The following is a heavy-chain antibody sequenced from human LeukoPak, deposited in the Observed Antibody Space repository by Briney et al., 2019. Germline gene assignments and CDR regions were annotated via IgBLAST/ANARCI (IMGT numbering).Heavy chain of an antibody. D-gene: IGHD5-18*01. J-gene: IGHJ4*02. CDR2: ISYSGGST. CDR3: ARDPGTAMGRALDY. V-gene: IGHV3-23*01. Sequence: PGGSLRLSCAASGFTFSSYAMSWVRQAPGKGLEWVSGISYSGGSTYYADSVKGRFTISRDNSKNTLYLQMNSLRAEDTAVYYCARDPGTAMGRALDYWGQGTLVTVSS. CDR1: GFTFSSYA.